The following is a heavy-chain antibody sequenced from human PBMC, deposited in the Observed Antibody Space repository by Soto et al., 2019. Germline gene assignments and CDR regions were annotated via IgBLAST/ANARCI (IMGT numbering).Heavy chain of an antibody. D-gene: IGHD6-13*01. CDR1: GFSLTSSGVA. J-gene: IGHJ4*02. Sequence: QITLKESGPTLVQPTQTLTLTCAFSGFSLTSSGVAVGWVRQPPGRALEWLALIYWDDDKRYSPSLKSRLTXTXDXSKNQVVLTMTNMDPVDTATYYYAHSLAWQPATLDSRGQGPLVTVSS. CDR3: AHSLAWQPATLDS. V-gene: IGHV2-5*02. CDR2: IYWDDDK.